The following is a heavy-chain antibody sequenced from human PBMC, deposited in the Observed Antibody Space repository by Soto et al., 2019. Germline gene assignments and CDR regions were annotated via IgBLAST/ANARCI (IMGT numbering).Heavy chain of an antibody. CDR3: ARDLKQLVPSIGYYGMAV. V-gene: IGHV1-69*06. CDR2: IIPIFGTA. CDR1: GGTFSSYA. Sequence: SVKVSCKASGGTFSSYAISWVRQAPGQGLEWMGGIIPIFGTANYAQKFQGRVTITADKSTSTAYMELSSLRSEDTAVYYCARDLKQLVPSIGYYGMAVWGQGTTVT. D-gene: IGHD6-13*01. J-gene: IGHJ6*02.